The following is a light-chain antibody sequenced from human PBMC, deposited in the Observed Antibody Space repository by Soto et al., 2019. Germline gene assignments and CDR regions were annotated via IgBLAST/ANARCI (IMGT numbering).Light chain of an antibody. CDR3: QETYSTPWT. J-gene: IGKJ1*01. CDR2: AAS. Sequence: DIQMTQSPSSLSASVGDRVTITCRASQSISTYVNWYQQKPGKAPKLLIYAASTLQSGVPSRFSGSGSGTDFTLTVSSLQPDDFAIYFCQETYSTPWTFGQGTKVDIK. V-gene: IGKV1-39*01. CDR1: QSISTY.